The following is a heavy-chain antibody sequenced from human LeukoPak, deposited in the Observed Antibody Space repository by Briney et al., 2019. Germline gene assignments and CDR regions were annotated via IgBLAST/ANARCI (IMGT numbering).Heavy chain of an antibody. V-gene: IGHV3-7*01. CDR2: IKGDGSGK. CDR1: GFTFSGSW. Sequence: GGSLRLSCAASGFTFSGSWMSWVRQAPGKGLEWVATIKGDGSGKFYVDSVKGRFAISRDDAKSSLFLQMDSLRSEDTAVYYCTKNTHDYWGQGTLVTVSS. D-gene: IGHD1/OR15-1a*01. J-gene: IGHJ4*02. CDR3: TKNTHDY.